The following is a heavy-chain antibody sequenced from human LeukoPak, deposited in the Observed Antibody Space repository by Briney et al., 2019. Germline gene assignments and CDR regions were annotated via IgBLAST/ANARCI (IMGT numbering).Heavy chain of an antibody. J-gene: IGHJ4*02. D-gene: IGHD6-6*01. CDR1: GYTFSGYY. CDR2: INLNSGDT. CDR3: ARGHRTSSSFDL. V-gene: IGHV1-2*02. Sequence: ASVKVSCKASGYTFSGYYMFWVRQAPGQGLEWVGRINLNSGDTNYAQKFQGRVTLTRDTSITTVYMELRGLIADDTAVYYCARGHRTSSSFDLWGRGTRVTVSS.